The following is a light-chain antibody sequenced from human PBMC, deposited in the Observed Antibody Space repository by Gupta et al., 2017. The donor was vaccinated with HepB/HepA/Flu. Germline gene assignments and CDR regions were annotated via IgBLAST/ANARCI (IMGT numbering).Light chain of an antibody. CDR3: QVWDKTSYHRVYV. Sequence: SYVLTQRPSVSVAPGKTARITCGGNNIGSKSEHWYQQKPGQAPGLVVYYDSDRPSGSPERFSGSTSGNTATMTITRVEAGDEADYYCQVWDKTSYHRVYVFGTGTKLTVL. CDR1: NIGSKS. J-gene: IGLJ1*01. CDR2: YDS. V-gene: IGLV3-21*03.